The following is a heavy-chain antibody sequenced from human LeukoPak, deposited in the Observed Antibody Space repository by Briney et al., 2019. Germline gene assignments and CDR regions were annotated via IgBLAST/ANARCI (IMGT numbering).Heavy chain of an antibody. D-gene: IGHD6-13*01. CDR3: ARDFMIAAVFDY. V-gene: IGHV3-21*01. Sequence: GGSLRLSCAASGFTFSSYSMNWVRQAPGKGLEWVSSISSSSSYIYYADSVKGRFTISRDNAKNSLHLQMNSLRAEDTAVYYCARDFMIAAVFDYWGQGTLVTVSS. J-gene: IGHJ4*02. CDR1: GFTFSSYS. CDR2: ISSSSSYI.